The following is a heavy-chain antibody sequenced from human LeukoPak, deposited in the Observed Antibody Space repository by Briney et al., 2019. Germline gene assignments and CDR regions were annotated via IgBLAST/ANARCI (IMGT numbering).Heavy chain of an antibody. CDR2: IHDTGST. J-gene: IGHJ6*02. CDR3: ARVEPYSYYFGMDV. CDR1: GGSISTYY. V-gene: IGHV4-59*08. D-gene: IGHD1-26*01. Sequence: PSEILSLTCTVSGGSISTYYWSWIRQSPGKGLDWIGYIHDTGSTNYNPSLKSRVSISVDRSKSQFSLHLSSVTAADTAVYFCARVEPYSYYFGMDVWGRGTTVTVSS.